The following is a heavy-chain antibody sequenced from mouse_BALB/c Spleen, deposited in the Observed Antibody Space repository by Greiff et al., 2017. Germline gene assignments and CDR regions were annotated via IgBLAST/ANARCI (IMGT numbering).Heavy chain of an antibody. CDR2: IDPANGNT. Sequence: EVQLQQSGAELVKPGASVKLSCTASGFNIKDTYMHWVKQRPEQGLEWIGRIDPANGNTKYDPKFQGKATITADTSSNTAYLQLSSLTSEDTAVYYCARSRVGRGLFDDWGQGTTLTVSS. D-gene: IGHD3-1*01. J-gene: IGHJ2*01. CDR1: GFNIKDTY. CDR3: ARSRVGRGLFDD. V-gene: IGHV14-3*02.